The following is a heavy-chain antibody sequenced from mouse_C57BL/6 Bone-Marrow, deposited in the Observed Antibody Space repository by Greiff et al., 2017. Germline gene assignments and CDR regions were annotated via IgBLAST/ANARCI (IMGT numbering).Heavy chain of an antibody. CDR1: GYTFTSYW. Sequence: VQLQESGAELVKPGASVKLSCKASGYTFTSYWMHWVKQRPGQGLEWIGMIHPNSGSTNYNEKFKSKATLTVDKSSSTAYMQLSSLTSEDSAVYYCAVGNPAWFAYWGQGTLVTVSA. CDR3: AVGNPAWFAY. V-gene: IGHV1-64*01. CDR2: IHPNSGST. D-gene: IGHD2-1*01. J-gene: IGHJ3*01.